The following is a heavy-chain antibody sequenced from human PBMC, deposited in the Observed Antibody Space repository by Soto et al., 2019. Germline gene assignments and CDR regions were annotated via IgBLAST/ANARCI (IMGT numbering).Heavy chain of an antibody. CDR3: ARVRIAAAGTRYYYYGMHV. CDR1: GYTFTGYY. V-gene: IGHV1-2*04. Sequence: ASVKVSCKASGYTFTGYYMHWVRQAPGQGLEWMGWINPNSGGTNYAQKFQGWVTMTRDTSISTAYMELSRLRSDDTAVYYCARVRIAAAGTRYYYYGMHVWGQGTTVTVS. D-gene: IGHD6-13*01. CDR2: INPNSGGT. J-gene: IGHJ6*02.